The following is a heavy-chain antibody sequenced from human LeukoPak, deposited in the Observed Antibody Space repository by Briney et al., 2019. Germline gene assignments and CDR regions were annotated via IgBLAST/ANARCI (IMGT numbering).Heavy chain of an antibody. D-gene: IGHD6-19*01. CDR2: IYYSGST. CDR3: ARVRDDSGWYEGYYFDY. Sequence: SETLSLTCTVSGGSISSSSYYWGWIRQPPGKGLEWIGRIYYSGSTYYNPSLKSRVTISVDTSKNQFSLKLSFVTAADTAVYYCARVRDDSGWYEGYYFDYWGQGTLVTVSS. J-gene: IGHJ4*02. CDR1: GGSISSSSYY. V-gene: IGHV4-39*07.